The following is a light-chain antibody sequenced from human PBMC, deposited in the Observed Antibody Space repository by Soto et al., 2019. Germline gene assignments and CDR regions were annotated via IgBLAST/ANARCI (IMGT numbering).Light chain of an antibody. CDR3: QQYSSTPLT. CDR1: QSVLHSSNKKNY. J-gene: IGKJ4*01. V-gene: IGKV4-1*01. CDR2: WAS. Sequence: DMVMTQSTATLAVSVGEKATINCKSSQSVLHSSNKKNYISWYQQKPGQPPKVLIYWASTRESGVPDRFSGSGSGTDFTLTISSLQAEDVAVYFCQQYSSTPLTFGGGTKVDIK.